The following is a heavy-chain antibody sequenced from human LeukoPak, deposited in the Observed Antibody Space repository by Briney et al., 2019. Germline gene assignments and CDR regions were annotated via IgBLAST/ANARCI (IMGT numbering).Heavy chain of an antibody. V-gene: IGHV3-7*01. CDR1: GFTFTRYW. CDR3: AKSGDYYDSSGLFDY. J-gene: IGHJ4*02. CDR2: INENGSEK. D-gene: IGHD3-22*01. Sequence: GGSLRLSCAASGFTFTRYWMSWVRQAPGKGLEWVANINENGSEKKYLDSVKGRFTISRDNSKNTLYLQMNSLRAEDTAVYYCAKSGDYYDSSGLFDYWGQGTLVTVSS.